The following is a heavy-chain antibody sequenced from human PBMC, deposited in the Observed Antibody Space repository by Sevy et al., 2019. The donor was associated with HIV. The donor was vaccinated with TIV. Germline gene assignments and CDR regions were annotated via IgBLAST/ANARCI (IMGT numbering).Heavy chain of an antibody. Sequence: ASVKVSCKASGGTLSDYAISWVRQAPGQALESIGGIIPIFGSTKYAQKFQDRVTITADKSTSTVYMELSSLRSEDSAVYFCARFKYYGLETLYYFDYWGQGTLVTVSS. V-gene: IGHV1-69*06. CDR1: GGTLSDYA. J-gene: IGHJ4*02. CDR2: IIPIFGST. D-gene: IGHD3-10*01. CDR3: ARFKYYGLETLYYFDY.